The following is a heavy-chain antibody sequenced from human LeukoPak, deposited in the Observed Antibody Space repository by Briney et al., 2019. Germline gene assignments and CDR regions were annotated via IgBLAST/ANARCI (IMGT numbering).Heavy chain of an antibody. CDR2: MKQDGGEK. J-gene: IGHJ4*02. Sequence: GGSLRLSCAASGFTFSKYWMSWVRQAPGKGLEWVANMKQDGGEKYYVDSVEGRFTISRDNAKNSLYLQMNSLRGEDTAVYYCARNLHDYWGQGTLVTVSS. CDR1: GFTFSKYW. CDR3: ARNLHDY. V-gene: IGHV3-7*01.